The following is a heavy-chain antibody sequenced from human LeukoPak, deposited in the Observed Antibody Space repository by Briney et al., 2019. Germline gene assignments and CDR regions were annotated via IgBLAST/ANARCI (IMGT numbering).Heavy chain of an antibody. CDR3: ATPTISYGSGSYYPVFYMDV. V-gene: IGHV4-39*01. CDR2: IYYSGST. D-gene: IGHD3-10*01. J-gene: IGHJ6*03. CDR1: GGSISSSSYY. Sequence: PSETLSLTCTVSGGSISSSSYYWGWIRQPPGKGLEWIGSIYYSGSTYYNPSLKSRVTISVDTSKNQFSLKLSSVTAADTAVYYCATPTISYGSGSYYPVFYMDVWGKGTTVTISS.